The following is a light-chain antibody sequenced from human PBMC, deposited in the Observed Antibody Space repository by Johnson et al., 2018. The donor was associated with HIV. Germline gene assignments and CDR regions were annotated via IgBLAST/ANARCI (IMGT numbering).Light chain of an antibody. CDR1: SSNIGNNY. CDR3: GTWDSSLSSYV. Sequence: QSVLTQPPSVSAAPGQKVTISCSGSSSNIGNNYVSWYQQLPGTAPKLLIYENNMRPSVIPDRFSGSKSGTSATLGITGLQTGDEADYYCGTWDSSLSSYVFGTGTKVTVL. CDR2: ENN. V-gene: IGLV1-51*02. J-gene: IGLJ1*01.